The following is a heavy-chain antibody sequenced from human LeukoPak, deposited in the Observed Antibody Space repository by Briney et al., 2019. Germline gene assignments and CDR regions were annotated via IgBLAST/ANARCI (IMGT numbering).Heavy chain of an antibody. V-gene: IGHV3-33*01. J-gene: IGHJ3*02. CDR3: ARWGDILTPRNAFDI. Sequence: PGRSLRLSCAASRFTFSSYGMHWVRQAPGKGLEWVAVIWYDGSNKYYADSVKGRFTISRDNSKNTLYLQMNSLRAEDTAVYYCARWGDILTPRNAFDIWGQGTMVTVSS. CDR2: IWYDGSNK. CDR1: RFTFSSYG. D-gene: IGHD3-9*01.